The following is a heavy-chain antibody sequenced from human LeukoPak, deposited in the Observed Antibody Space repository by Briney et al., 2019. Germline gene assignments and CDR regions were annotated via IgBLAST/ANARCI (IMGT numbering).Heavy chain of an antibody. J-gene: IGHJ4*02. CDR3: AKDISSS. CDR2: ISWNSGSI. CDR1: GFTFDDYA. V-gene: IGHV3-9*01. Sequence: GGSLRLSCVASGFTFDDYAMHWVRQAPGKGLEWVSGISWNSGSIGYADSVKGRFTISRDNAKDSLYLQMNSLRAEDTALYYCAKDISSSWGQGTLVTVSS.